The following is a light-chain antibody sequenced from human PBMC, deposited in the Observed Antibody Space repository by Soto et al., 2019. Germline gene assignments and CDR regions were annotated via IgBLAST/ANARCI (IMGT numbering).Light chain of an antibody. CDR2: AAS. J-gene: IGKJ5*01. CDR1: QGISSY. V-gene: IGKV1-9*01. Sequence: DIQLTQSPSFLSASVGDRVTNTFRASQGISSYLAWYQQKPGKAPKLLIYAASTLQSGVPSRFSGSGSGTEFTLTISSLQPEDFATYYCQQLNSYRITFGQGTRLEIK. CDR3: QQLNSYRIT.